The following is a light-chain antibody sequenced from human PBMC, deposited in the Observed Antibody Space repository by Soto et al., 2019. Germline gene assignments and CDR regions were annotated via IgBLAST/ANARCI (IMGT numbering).Light chain of an antibody. Sequence: EIVLTQSPGTLSLSPGERATLSCRASQSVSRSNLAWYQQKPGQAPRLLIYGASSRATGIPDKFTGSGSGTDFTLTISRLEPEDFGVYYCQQYGSSPFTFGPGTKVDIK. CDR3: QQYGSSPFT. CDR2: GAS. CDR1: QSVSRSN. V-gene: IGKV3-20*01. J-gene: IGKJ3*01.